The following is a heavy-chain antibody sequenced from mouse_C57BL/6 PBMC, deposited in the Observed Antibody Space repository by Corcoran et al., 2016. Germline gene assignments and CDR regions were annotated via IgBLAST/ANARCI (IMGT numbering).Heavy chain of an antibody. D-gene: IGHD1-1*01. V-gene: IGHV1-18*01. CDR3: ARPRITTVVDYAMDY. J-gene: IGHJ4*01. CDR2: INPNNGGT. Sequence: EVQLQQSGPELVKPGASVKIPCKASGYTFTDYNMDWVKQSHGKGLEWIGDINPNNGGTIYNQKFKGKATLTVDKSSSTAYMELRSLTSEDTAVYYCARPRITTVVDYAMDYWGQGTSVTVSS. CDR1: GYTFTDYN.